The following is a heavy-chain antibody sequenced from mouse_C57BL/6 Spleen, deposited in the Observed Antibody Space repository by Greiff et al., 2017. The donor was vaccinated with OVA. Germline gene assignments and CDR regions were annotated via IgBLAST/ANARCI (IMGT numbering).Heavy chain of an antibody. J-gene: IGHJ4*01. D-gene: IGHD3-3*01. CDR3: ARWGDVGAMDY. Sequence: QVQLKQSGAELVKPGASVKISCKASGYAFSSYWMNWVKQRPGKGLEWIGQIYPGDGDTNYNGKFKGKATLTADKSSSTAYMQLSSLTSEDSAVYFCARWGDVGAMDYWGQGTSVTVSA. CDR1: GYAFSSYW. CDR2: IYPGDGDT. V-gene: IGHV1-80*01.